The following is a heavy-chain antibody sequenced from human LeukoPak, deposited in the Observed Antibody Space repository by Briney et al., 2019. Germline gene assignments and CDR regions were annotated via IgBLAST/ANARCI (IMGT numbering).Heavy chain of an antibody. CDR1: GFTFSSYS. V-gene: IGHV3-21*01. CDR2: ISSSSSYI. Sequence: GGSLRLSCAASGFTFSSYSMNWVRQAPGKGLEWVSSISSSSSYIYYADSVKGRFTISRDNAKNSLYLQMNSLRAEDTAVYYCARGGPDIVVVPADYWGQGTLVTVSS. CDR3: ARGGPDIVVVPADY. J-gene: IGHJ4*02. D-gene: IGHD2-2*01.